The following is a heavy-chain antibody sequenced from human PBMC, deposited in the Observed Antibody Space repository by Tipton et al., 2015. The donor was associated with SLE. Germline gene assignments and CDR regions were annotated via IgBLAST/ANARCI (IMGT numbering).Heavy chain of an antibody. CDR3: ARAEQQREPFDY. J-gene: IGHJ4*02. CDR2: IYHSGST. D-gene: IGHD6-13*01. CDR1: GGSISSYTYY. V-gene: IGHV4-39*07. Sequence: TLSLTCTVSGGSISSYTYYWGWVRQPPGKGLEWIGSIYHSGSTNYNPSLKSRVTISVDKSKNQFSLKLSSVTAADTAVYYCARAEQQREPFDYWGQGTLVTVSS.